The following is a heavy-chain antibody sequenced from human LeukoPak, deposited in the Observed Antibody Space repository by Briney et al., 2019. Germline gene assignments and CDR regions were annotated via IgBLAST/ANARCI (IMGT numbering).Heavy chain of an antibody. D-gene: IGHD1-26*01. V-gene: IGHV4-59*01. CDR1: AAPITSYY. CDR2: IYYSGST. Sequence: SETLSLSCAVSAAPITSYYRSWVREPPGKGLEWIGYIYYSGSTNYNTSLKSRVAISVDTSKNQVSLRLSSVTAADTAVYYCARGGSIVGATPHDAFDIWGQGTVVTVS. CDR3: ARGGSIVGATPHDAFDI. J-gene: IGHJ3*02.